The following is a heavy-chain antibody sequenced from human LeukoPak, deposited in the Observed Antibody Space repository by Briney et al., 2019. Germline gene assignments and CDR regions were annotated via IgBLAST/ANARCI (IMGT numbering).Heavy chain of an antibody. CDR1: GFTFSSYW. V-gene: IGHV3-74*01. CDR2: INPDGSTT. J-gene: IGHJ4*02. D-gene: IGHD3-3*02. Sequence: GGSLRLSCAASGFTFSSYWMHWVRQAPGKGLVWVSRINPDGSTTSYADSVKGRFTISRDSAKNTLYLQMNSLRAEHTAVYYCARVSVGRYYFDNWGQGTPVTVS. CDR3: ARVSVGRYYFDN.